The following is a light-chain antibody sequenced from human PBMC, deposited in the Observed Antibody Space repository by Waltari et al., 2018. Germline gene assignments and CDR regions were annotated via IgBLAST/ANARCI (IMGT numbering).Light chain of an antibody. V-gene: IGLV2-18*01. CDR2: EVS. CDR1: SNAVGPFAR. CDR3: CLYTTNFYV. J-gene: IGLJ1*01. Sequence: QSALTQPPSVSGSPGQSVTISCTGTSNAVGPFARVSWYQQPPGTAPKLLIFEVSNRPSGVPDRFSGSASGNTASLTISGLQAEDEADYYCCLYTTNFYVFAPATKVTVL.